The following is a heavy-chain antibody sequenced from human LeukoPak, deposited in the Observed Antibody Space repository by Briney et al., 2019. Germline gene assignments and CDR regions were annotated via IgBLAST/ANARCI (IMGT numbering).Heavy chain of an antibody. CDR2: ISGSGGSA. D-gene: IGHD6-19*01. J-gene: IGHJ4*02. Sequence: PGGSLRLSCAASGFTFSSYAMSWVRQAPGKGLEWVSAISGSGGSAYYADSVKGRFTISRDNSKNTLYLQMDSLRAEDTAVYYCAKNRDHIAVGLFDYWGQGTLVTVSS. CDR3: AKNRDHIAVGLFDY. CDR1: GFTFSSYA. V-gene: IGHV3-23*01.